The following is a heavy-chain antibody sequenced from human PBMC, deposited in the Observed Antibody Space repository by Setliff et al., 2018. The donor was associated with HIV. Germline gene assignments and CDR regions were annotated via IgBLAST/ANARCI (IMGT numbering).Heavy chain of an antibody. CDR3: AQMSISASVYFDY. Sequence: SETLSLTCGVSGYSISSDYCWGWIRQPPGKGLEWIGNMCHGGDNNYYRSSLESRVTISVDTSNNQFSLRLKSVTAADTAVYFCAQMSISASVYFDYWGQGTLVTVSS. V-gene: IGHV4-38-2*01. CDR1: GYSISSDYC. J-gene: IGHJ4*02. CDR2: MCHGGDNN. D-gene: IGHD2-21*01.